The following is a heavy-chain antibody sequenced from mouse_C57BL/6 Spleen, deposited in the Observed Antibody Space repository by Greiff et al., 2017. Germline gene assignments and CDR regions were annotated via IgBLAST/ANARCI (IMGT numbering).Heavy chain of an antibody. V-gene: IGHV1-53*01. CDR2: INPSNGGT. CDR3: ARAENYYGSSSYFDV. J-gene: IGHJ1*03. D-gene: IGHD1-1*01. Sequence: QVQLQQPGTELVKPGASVELSCKASGYTFTSYWMHWVKQRPGQGLEWIGNINPSNGGTNYNEKFKSKATLTVNKSSSTAYMQLSSLTSEDSAVYYCARAENYYGSSSYFDVWGTGTTVTVSS. CDR1: GYTFTSYW.